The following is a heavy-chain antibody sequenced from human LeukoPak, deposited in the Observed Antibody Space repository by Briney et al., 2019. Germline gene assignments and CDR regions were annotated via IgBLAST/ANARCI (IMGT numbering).Heavy chain of an antibody. CDR2: IGTTGDT. V-gene: IGHV3-13*01. CDR3: ARARWYSCDY. D-gene: IGHD5-24*01. J-gene: IGHJ4*02. Sequence: GGSLRLSCAASGFTFTTYDMHWVRHATGKGLEWVSAIGTTGDTYYPGSVKGRFTISRENAKNSLYLQMNSLRAEDTAVYYCARARWYSCDYWGQGTLVTVSS. CDR1: GFTFTTYD.